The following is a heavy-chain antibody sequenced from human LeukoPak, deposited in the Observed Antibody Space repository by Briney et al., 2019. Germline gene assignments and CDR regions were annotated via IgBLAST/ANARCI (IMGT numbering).Heavy chain of an antibody. CDR3: ARADYSSSWYVIGSWFHL. V-gene: IGHV4-34*01. CDR2: INHSGST. J-gene: IGHJ5*02. D-gene: IGHD6-13*01. Sequence: SETLSLTCAVYGGCFSGYYWSWIRQPPGKGLEWSGDINHSGSTNYNPSLKSRVNKSVDTSKNQFSLKLSSVPAAVTAVYYCARADYSSSWYVIGSWFHLWGKETLVTVSS. CDR1: GGCFSGYY.